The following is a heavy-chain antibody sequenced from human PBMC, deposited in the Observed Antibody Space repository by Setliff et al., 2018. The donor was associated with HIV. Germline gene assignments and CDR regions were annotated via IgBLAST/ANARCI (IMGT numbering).Heavy chain of an antibody. J-gene: IGHJ4*02. CDR1: GLTDTYNY. D-gene: IGHD3-22*01. Sequence: GGSLRLSCAASGLTDTYNYMSWVRQAPGKGLEWVSVIYGGGTTHYADSVKGRFTITRDISKNTLDLQMNSLRVDDTAVYYCAKGSGFYDYWGQGTMVTVSS. CDR2: IYGGGTT. V-gene: IGHV3-53*01. CDR3: AKGSGFYDY.